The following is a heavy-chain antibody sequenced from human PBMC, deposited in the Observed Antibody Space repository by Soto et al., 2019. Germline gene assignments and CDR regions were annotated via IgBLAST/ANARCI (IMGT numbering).Heavy chain of an antibody. V-gene: IGHV4-30-4*08. J-gene: IGHJ5*02. CDR1: GASISSGDYH. D-gene: IGHD3-22*01. Sequence: VQLQESDPGLVKPSQTLSLTCTVSGASISSGDYHWSWIRQPPGKGLEWIGYIYYSGITYYNPSLKGRVSLSVDTSKNQFSLEVSSVTAADTAVYYCAREMDDSSGYYRQNRFDPWGPGTLVTVFS. CDR3: AREMDDSSGYYRQNRFDP. CDR2: IYYSGIT.